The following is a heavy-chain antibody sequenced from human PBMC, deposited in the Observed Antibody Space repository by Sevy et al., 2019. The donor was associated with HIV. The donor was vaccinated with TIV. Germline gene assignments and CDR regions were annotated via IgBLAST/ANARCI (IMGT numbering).Heavy chain of an antibody. J-gene: IGHJ4*02. D-gene: IGHD1-1*01. CDR1: GFTFNTYW. CDR3: ARKNAGGNPWVH. V-gene: IGHV3-7*01. Sequence: GGSLRLSCAASGFTFNTYWMSWVRQSPEKGLEWVANISLDGSEKFYWDSVKGRFTVSRDNSKNLLFLQMNSLRGEDTAMYFCARKNAGGNPWVHWGQGTLVTVSS. CDR2: ISLDGSEK.